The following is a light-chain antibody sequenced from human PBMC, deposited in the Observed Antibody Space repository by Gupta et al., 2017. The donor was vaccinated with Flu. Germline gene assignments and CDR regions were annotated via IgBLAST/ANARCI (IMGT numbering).Light chain of an antibody. CDR1: QSISSW. V-gene: IGKV1-5*03. Sequence: DIQMTHSPSTLSASVGDRVTITCRASQSISSWLAWYQQKPGKVPQLLIYKASSLESGVPSRFSGSGSGTEFTLTISSRQPDDFATYYCQQYNSYSAFTFGPGTKVDIK. J-gene: IGKJ3*01. CDR3: QQYNSYSAFT. CDR2: KAS.